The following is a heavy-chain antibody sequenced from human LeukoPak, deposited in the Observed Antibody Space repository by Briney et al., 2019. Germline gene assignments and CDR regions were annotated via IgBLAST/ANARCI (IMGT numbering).Heavy chain of an antibody. CDR1: GFTFSNYW. J-gene: IGHJ4*02. CDR3: ARVLHKRNYDSGVYYGY. D-gene: IGHD3-22*01. Sequence: GGSLRLSCAASGFTFSNYWIHWVRQAPGKGLVWVSRITNDESSTNYADSVNGRFTISRDNAKSSLYLQMNSLRAEDTAVYYCARVLHKRNYDSGVYYGYWGQGTLVTVSS. V-gene: IGHV3-74*01. CDR2: ITNDESST.